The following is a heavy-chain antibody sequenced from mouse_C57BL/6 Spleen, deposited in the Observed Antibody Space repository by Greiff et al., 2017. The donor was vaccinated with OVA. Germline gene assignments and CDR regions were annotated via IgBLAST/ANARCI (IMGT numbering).Heavy chain of an antibody. V-gene: IGHV1-18*01. Sequence: EVQLQQSGPELVKPGASVKIPCKASGYTFTDYNMDWVKQSHGKSLEWIGDINPNNGGTIYNKKFKGKATLTVDKSSSTAYMGSGSLTAEDTTDYYCARRNYDYDDWYFDDWGKGTTVTVSS. D-gene: IGHD2-4*01. CDR1: GYTFTDYN. J-gene: IGHJ1*03. CDR2: INPNNGGT. CDR3: ARRNYDYDDWYFDD.